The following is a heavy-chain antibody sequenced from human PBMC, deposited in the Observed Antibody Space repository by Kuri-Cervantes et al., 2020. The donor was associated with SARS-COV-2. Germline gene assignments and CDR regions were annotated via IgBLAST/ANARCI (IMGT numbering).Heavy chain of an antibody. Sequence: GGSLRLSCKGSGYSFTSYWIGWVRQMPGKGLEWIGIIYPGDSDTRYSPSFQGQVTISADKSISTAYLQWSSLKASDTAMYYCARQTRSGIAAAGTGMDVWGQGTTVTVSS. V-gene: IGHV5-51*01. D-gene: IGHD6-13*01. CDR2: IYPGDSDT. J-gene: IGHJ6*02. CDR3: ARQTRSGIAAAGTGMDV. CDR1: GYSFTSYW.